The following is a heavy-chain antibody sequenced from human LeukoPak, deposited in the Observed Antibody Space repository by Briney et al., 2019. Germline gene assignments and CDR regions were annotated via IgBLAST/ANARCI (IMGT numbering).Heavy chain of an antibody. D-gene: IGHD2-21*01. CDR3: VRDATRGGDLDH. Sequence: PGGSLRLSCAAYGFTFSDYWMMWVRQPPGKGLEWVAQIKVDGSEKYYVDSVRGRFTIPRDNAKNSLELQMNTLTVEDTAVYYCVRDATRGGDLDHWGQGTLVTVSS. J-gene: IGHJ5*02. V-gene: IGHV3-7*01. CDR2: IKVDGSEK. CDR1: GFTFSDYW.